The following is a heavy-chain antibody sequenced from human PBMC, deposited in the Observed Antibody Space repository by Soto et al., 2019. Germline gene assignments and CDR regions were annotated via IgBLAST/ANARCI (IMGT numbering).Heavy chain of an antibody. CDR3: ARSRRMITFGGVIVTAFDI. CDR1: GYTFTSYD. D-gene: IGHD3-16*02. V-gene: IGHV1-8*01. CDR2: MNPNSGNT. Sequence: ASVKVSCKASGYTFTSYDINWVRQATGQGLEWMGWMNPNSGNTGYAQKFQGGVTMTRNTSISTAYMELSSLRSEDTAVYYCARSRRMITFGGVIVTAFDIWGQGTMVTVSS. J-gene: IGHJ3*02.